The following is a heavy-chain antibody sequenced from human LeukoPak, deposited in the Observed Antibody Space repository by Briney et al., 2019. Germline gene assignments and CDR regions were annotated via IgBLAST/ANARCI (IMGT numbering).Heavy chain of an antibody. D-gene: IGHD6-19*01. CDR3: ATIEAVRFHY. CDR2: IKQDGSEK. CDR1: GFTFSSYS. Sequence: GGSLRLSCAASGFTFSSYSMNWVRQAPGKGLEWVANIKQDGSEKYSVDSVKGRFTISRDNAKNSLYLQMNSLRAEDTAVYYCATIEAVRFHYWGQGTLVTVSS. V-gene: IGHV3-7*01. J-gene: IGHJ4*02.